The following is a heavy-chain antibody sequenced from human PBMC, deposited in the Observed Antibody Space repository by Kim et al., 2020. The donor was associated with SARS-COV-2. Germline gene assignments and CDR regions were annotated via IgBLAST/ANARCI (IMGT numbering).Heavy chain of an antibody. CDR3: ARGLSGIAARRDY. V-gene: IGHV1-8*01. D-gene: IGHD6-6*01. Sequence: YAQKLQGSVTMTRNTSISTAYMELSSLRSEDTAVYYCARGLSGIAARRDYWGQGTLVTVSS. J-gene: IGHJ4*02.